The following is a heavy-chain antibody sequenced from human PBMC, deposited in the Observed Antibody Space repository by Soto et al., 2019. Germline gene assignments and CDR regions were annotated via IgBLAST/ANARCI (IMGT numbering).Heavy chain of an antibody. CDR1: GDSVSSYY. V-gene: IGHV4-59*02. Sequence: QVQLQESGPGLVKPSETLSLSCTVSGDSVSSYYWSWIRQLPGRGLEWIGYIYISGNTNYNPSLKSRVNISRDTSKNQFSLNLKSVTAADTAVYYCARGVLRYYRYGMDVWGQGTTVTVSS. CDR2: IYISGNT. CDR3: ARGVLRYYRYGMDV. J-gene: IGHJ6*02.